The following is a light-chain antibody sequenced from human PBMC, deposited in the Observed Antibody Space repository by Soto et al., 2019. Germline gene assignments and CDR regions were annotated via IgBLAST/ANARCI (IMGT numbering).Light chain of an antibody. CDR1: QSLNDN. Sequence: EIVLTQSPATLSVSPGERATLSCRASQSLNDNLAWYQQKPGQAPRLLIYRASTRATGVPGGFSASGSGTEFTLTISSLQSEDSAVYYCHQYSHWPPWTFGPGTKVDI. J-gene: IGKJ1*01. CDR3: HQYSHWPPWT. V-gene: IGKV3-15*01. CDR2: RAS.